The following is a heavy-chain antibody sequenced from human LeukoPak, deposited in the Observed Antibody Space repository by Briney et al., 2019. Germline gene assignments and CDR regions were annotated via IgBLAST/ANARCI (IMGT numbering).Heavy chain of an antibody. CDR3: ARRRYKTIDY. D-gene: IGHD1-1*01. J-gene: IGHJ4*02. CDR2: INHSGST. V-gene: IGHV4-34*01. CDR1: GGSFSGYY. Sequence: SETLSLTCAVYGGSFSGYYWSWIRQPPGKGLEWIGEINHSGSTNYNPSLKSRVTISVDTSKNQFSLKLSSVTAADTAVYYCARRRYKTIDYWGQGTLVTVSS.